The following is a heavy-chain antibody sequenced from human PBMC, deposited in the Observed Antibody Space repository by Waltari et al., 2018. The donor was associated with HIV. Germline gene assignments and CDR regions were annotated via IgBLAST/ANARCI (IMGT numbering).Heavy chain of an antibody. D-gene: IGHD5-12*01. V-gene: IGHV3-23*01. CDR3: ARDVTPYDYYVSSFDS. J-gene: IGHJ4*02. CDR2: ISGSRDGT. Sequence: AQLLQSGGGLVQPGGSLRLSCAASGFTFSSYAMTWVRQAPGKGLEWVSSISGSRDGTNYAASVKGRFTVARDNSKNTLFLQMSSLRAEDTAVYYCARDVTPYDYYVSSFDSWGQGTLVTVSS. CDR1: GFTFSSYA.